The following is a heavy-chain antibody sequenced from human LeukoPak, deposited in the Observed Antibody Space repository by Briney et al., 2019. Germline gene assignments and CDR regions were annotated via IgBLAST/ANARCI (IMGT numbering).Heavy chain of an antibody. D-gene: IGHD3-9*01. CDR2: IIPIFGTA. Sequence: ASVKVSCKASGGTFSSYAISWVRQAPAQGLEWMGGIIPIFGTANYPQTFQGRVTITPDESTSTAYMELSSLRAEDTAVYYCASDSGGSYYDILTGYNYWGQGTLVTVSS. V-gene: IGHV1-69*01. CDR3: ASDSGGSYYDILTGYNY. J-gene: IGHJ4*02. CDR1: GGTFSSYA.